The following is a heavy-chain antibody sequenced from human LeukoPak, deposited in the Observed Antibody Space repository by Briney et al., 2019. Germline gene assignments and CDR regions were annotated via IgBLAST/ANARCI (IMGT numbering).Heavy chain of an antibody. Sequence: PGRSLRLSCAASGFTFTDYAIHWVRQAPGKGLEWVAVISYDGDHKYHPDSVKGRFTISRDNSKNTVYLQMNSLRVEDTAVYFCAREYYSGNYYVFDYWGQGTLVTVSS. CDR2: ISYDGDHK. J-gene: IGHJ4*02. D-gene: IGHD1-26*01. CDR3: AREYYSGNYYVFDY. V-gene: IGHV3-30-3*01. CDR1: GFTFTDYA.